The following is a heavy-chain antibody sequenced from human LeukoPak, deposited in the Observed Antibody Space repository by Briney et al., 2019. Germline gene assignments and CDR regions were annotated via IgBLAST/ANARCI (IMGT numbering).Heavy chain of an antibody. J-gene: IGHJ6*02. V-gene: IGHV4-59*08. Sequence: SETLSLTCTVSGGSISSYYWSWIRQPPGKGLEWIGYIYYSGSTNYNPSLKSRVTISVDTSKNQFSLKLSSVTAADTAVYYCARHLRSMVQGVITTYYYYGMDVWGQGTTVTVSS. CDR2: IYYSGST. CDR3: ARHLRSMVQGVITTYYYYGMDV. CDR1: GGSISSYY. D-gene: IGHD3-10*01.